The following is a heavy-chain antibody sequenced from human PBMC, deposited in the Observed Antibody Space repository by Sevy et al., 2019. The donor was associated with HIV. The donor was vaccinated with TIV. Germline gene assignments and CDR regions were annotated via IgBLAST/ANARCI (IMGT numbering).Heavy chain of an antibody. CDR1: GFTFTTYT. V-gene: IGHV3-21*01. D-gene: IGHD3-9*01. CDR3: AREEGVLRYFD. J-gene: IGHJ4*02. Sequence: GGSLRLSCAASGFTFTTYTMNWVRQAPGKGLEWASSISSSSSYIYYADSVKGRFTISRDNAKNSLYLQINSLRAEDTAVYYCAREEGVLRYFDWGQGTLVTVSS. CDR2: ISSSSSYI.